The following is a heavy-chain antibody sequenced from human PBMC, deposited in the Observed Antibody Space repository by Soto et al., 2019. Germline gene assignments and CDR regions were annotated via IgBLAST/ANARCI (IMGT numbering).Heavy chain of an antibody. CDR2: INYSGSS. D-gene: IGHD3-10*01. Sequence: SETLSLTCTVSGGSVSSSEFYWSWIRQYPGKGLEWIGYINYSGSSYYSPSLKSRVTISVDTSKNQFSLRLNSVTVADTTLYYCARHPRGAAQSYYYGMDVWGQGTTVTVSS. CDR3: ARHPRGAAQSYYYGMDV. CDR1: GGSVSSSEFY. V-gene: IGHV4-31*03. J-gene: IGHJ6*02.